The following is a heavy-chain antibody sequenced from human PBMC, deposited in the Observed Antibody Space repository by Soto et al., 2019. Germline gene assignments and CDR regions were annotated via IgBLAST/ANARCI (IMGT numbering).Heavy chain of an antibody. Sequence: QVQLVQSGAEVKKPGSSVKVSCKASGGTFSSYAISWVRQAPGQGLEWMGGIIPIFGTANYAQKFQGRVTITEDESTSTAYMELSSLRSEDTAVYYCARGLREYYYDSSGYQNWFDPWGQGTLVTVSS. J-gene: IGHJ5*02. V-gene: IGHV1-69*01. CDR3: ARGLREYYYDSSGYQNWFDP. CDR1: GGTFSSYA. CDR2: IIPIFGTA. D-gene: IGHD3-22*01.